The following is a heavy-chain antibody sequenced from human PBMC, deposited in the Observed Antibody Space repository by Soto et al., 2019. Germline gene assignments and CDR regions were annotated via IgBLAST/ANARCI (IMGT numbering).Heavy chain of an antibody. V-gene: IGHV4-38-2*01. D-gene: IGHD6-19*01. J-gene: IGHJ4*01. CDR2: IYQSGTT. CDR3: ARVHVMVVAGITFDY. CDR1: CGSISSGYY. Sequence: YETLSLTCAVSCGSISSGYYWAWIRQAPGKGLEWIGSIYQSGTTYYNPSLKSRVTISVDTSENQFALKLSSGTAADTAVYYCARVHVMVVAGITFDYWGHGTLVNVSS.